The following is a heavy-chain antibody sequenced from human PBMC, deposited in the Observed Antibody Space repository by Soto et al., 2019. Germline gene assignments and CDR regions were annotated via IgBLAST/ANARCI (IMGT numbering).Heavy chain of an antibody. Sequence: ASVKVSCKASGYTFTSYYMHWVRQAPGQGLEWMGIINPSGGSTSYAQKFQGRVTMTRDTSTSTVYMELSSLRSEDTAVYYCARGGGGAVDIVSTMGYWGQGTLVSVSS. D-gene: IGHD5-12*01. J-gene: IGHJ4*02. CDR1: GYTFTSYY. CDR2: INPSGGST. CDR3: ARGGGGAVDIVSTMGY. V-gene: IGHV1-46*01.